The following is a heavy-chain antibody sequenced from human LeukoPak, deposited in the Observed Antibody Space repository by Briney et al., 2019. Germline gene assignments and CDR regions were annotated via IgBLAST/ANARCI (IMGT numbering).Heavy chain of an antibody. CDR3: ARHGDNYYDSSGYYYPTAYYFDS. D-gene: IGHD3-22*01. J-gene: IGHJ4*02. CDR2: ISTSGRT. Sequence: SETLSLTCTVSGGSISSYYWSWVRQPPGKGLERIGYISTSGRTNYNPSLESRVTISVDTSKNQVSLRLSSVTAADTAVYYCARHGDNYYDSSGYYYPTAYYFDSWGQGTLVTVSS. V-gene: IGHV4-4*09. CDR1: GGSISSYY.